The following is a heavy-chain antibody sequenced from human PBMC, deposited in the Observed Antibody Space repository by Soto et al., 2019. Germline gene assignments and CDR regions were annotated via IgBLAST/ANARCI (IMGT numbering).Heavy chain of an antibody. V-gene: IGHV1-18*01. CDR1: GYTFTSYG. Sequence: ASVKVSCKASGYTFTSYGISWVRQAPGQGLEWMGWISAYNGNTNYAQKLQGRVTMTTDTSTSTAYMELRSLRSEDTAVYFCARELDPYYGGNSLSLDYWGQGTLVTVSS. CDR2: ISAYNGNT. D-gene: IGHD4-17*01. CDR3: ARELDPYYGGNSLSLDY. J-gene: IGHJ4*02.